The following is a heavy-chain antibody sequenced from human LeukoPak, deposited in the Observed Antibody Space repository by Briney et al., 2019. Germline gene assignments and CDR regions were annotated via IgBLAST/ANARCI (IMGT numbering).Heavy chain of an antibody. J-gene: IGHJ4*02. CDR3: ARSLTKGYCTNGVCRTYYFDY. CDR2: ISSSSTI. Sequence: GGSLRLSCAASGFTFSSYSMNWVRQAPGKGLEWVSYISSSSTIYYADSVKGRFTISRDNAKNSLYLQMNSLRAEDTAVYYCARSLTKGYCTNGVCRTYYFDYWGQGTLVTVSS. D-gene: IGHD2-8*01. CDR1: GFTFSSYS. V-gene: IGHV3-48*01.